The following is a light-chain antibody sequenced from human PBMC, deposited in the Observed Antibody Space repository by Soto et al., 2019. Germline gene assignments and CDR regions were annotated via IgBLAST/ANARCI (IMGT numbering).Light chain of an antibody. CDR2: AAS. V-gene: IGKV1-27*01. J-gene: IGKJ1*01. CDR3: EKYNSARWT. CDR1: QGISNY. Sequence: DIQMTQSPSSLSASVGDRVTITCRASQGISNYLAWYQQKPGKVPKLLIYAASTLQSGVPSRFSGSGSGTGFTLTISSLQTVDVATYYCEKYNSARWTFGQGTKVEIK.